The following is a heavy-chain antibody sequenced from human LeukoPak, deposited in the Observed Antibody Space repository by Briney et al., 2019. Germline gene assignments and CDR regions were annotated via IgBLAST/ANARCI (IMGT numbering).Heavy chain of an antibody. D-gene: IGHD3-10*01. CDR3: AILLLTRNYYYGMDV. J-gene: IGHJ6*02. CDR1: GFTFSSYG. V-gene: IGHV3-30*19. Sequence: GGSLRLSCAASGFTFSSYGMHWVRQAPGKGLEWVAVISYDGSNKYYADSVKGRFTISRDNSKNTLYLQMNSLRAEDTAVYYCAILLLTRNYYYGMDVWGQGTTVTVSS. CDR2: ISYDGSNK.